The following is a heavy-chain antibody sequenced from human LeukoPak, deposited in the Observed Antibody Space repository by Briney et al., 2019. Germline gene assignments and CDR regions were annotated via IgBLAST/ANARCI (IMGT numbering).Heavy chain of an antibody. Sequence: ASVKVSCKASGYTFTGYYMHWVRQAPGQGLEWMGWINPNSGGTNYAQKFQGRVTMTRDTSMSKAYMELSRLRSDDTAVYYCARDPYSSYYYGMDVWGQGTTVSASS. CDR2: INPNSGGT. V-gene: IGHV1-2*02. D-gene: IGHD2-21*01. J-gene: IGHJ6*02. CDR3: ARDPYSSYYYGMDV. CDR1: GYTFTGYY.